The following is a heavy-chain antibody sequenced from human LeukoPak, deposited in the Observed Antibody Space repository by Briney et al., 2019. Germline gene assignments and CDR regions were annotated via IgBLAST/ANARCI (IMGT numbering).Heavy chain of an antibody. J-gene: IGHJ3*02. D-gene: IGHD3-10*01. CDR1: GFTFSSYA. CDR2: ISGGGGST. V-gene: IGHV3-23*01. Sequence: GGSLRLSCAASGFTFSSYAMSWVRQAPGKGLEWVSVISGGGGSTYYADSVKGRFTISRDNSKNSLYLQMNSLRAEDTAVYYPYLMVRGHDAFDIWGQGTMVTVSS. CDR3: YLMVRGHDAFDI.